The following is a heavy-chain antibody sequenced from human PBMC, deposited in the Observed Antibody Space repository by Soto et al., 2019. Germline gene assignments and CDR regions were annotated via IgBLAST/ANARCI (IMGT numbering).Heavy chain of an antibody. D-gene: IGHD6-13*01. Sequence: GGSLRLSCAASGFTFSSYAMSGVRQAPGKGLEWVSGISGSGGSTYYADSVKGRFTISRDNSKNTLYLQMNSLRAEDTAVYYCAKDPGSSSRIGNYWGQGTLVTVSS. CDR3: AKDPGSSSRIGNY. J-gene: IGHJ4*02. CDR2: ISGSGGST. CDR1: GFTFSSYA. V-gene: IGHV3-23*01.